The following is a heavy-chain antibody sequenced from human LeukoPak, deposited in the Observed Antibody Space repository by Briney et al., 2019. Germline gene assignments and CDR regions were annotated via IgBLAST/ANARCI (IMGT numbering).Heavy chain of an antibody. J-gene: IGHJ4*02. CDR1: GDPNNRYY. V-gene: IGHV4-59*08. CDR2: IYYSGST. D-gene: IGHD5-18*01. CDR3: ARHEQLWLHFDY. Sequence: SETLSLTCSVSGDPNNRYYWRWTRQPPGKGLEWIGYIYYSGSTNYNPSLKSRVTISVDTSKNQFSLKLSSLTAADTAVYYCARHEQLWLHFDYWGQGTLVTVSS.